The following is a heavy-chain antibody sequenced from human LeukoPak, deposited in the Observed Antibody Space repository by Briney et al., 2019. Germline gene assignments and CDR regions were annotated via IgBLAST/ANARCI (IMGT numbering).Heavy chain of an antibody. CDR1: GFTFSSYA. D-gene: IGHD3-3*01. CDR2: ISGSGGST. J-gene: IGHJ6*02. V-gene: IGHV3-23*01. Sequence: GGSLRLSCAASGFTFSSYAMSWVRQAPGKGLEWVSAISGSGGSTYYADSVKGRFTISRDNSKNTLYLQMNSLRGEDTAVYYCARDRWFWSGYTYGMDVWGQGTTVTVSS. CDR3: ARDRWFWSGYTYGMDV.